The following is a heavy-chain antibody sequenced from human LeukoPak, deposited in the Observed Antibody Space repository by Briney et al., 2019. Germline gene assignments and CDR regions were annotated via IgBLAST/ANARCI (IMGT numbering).Heavy chain of an antibody. CDR1: GFTFSSYW. J-gene: IGHJ4*02. CDR2: ISGSGNTI. Sequence: GGSLRLSCAASGFTFSSYWMSWVRQAPGKGLEWVSYISGSGNTIFYADSVKGRFTISRDNAKNSVYLHMNRLRADDTAVYYCATDVGQLWSPDNWGQGTLVTVSS. D-gene: IGHD5-18*01. CDR3: ATDVGQLWSPDN. V-gene: IGHV3-48*04.